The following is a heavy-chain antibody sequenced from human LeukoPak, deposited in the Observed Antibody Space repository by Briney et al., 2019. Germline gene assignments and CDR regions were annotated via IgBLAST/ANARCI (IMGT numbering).Heavy chain of an antibody. J-gene: IGHJ4*02. Sequence: PSETLSLTCAVYGGSFRSYYWSWIRQPPGKGLEWIGEINHSGSTNYNPSLKSRVTISVDTSKNQFSLKLSSVTAAATAVYYCAVTGIVGTAPGLCDFDYWGQGTLVTVSS. CDR3: AVTGIVGTAPGLCDFDY. V-gene: IGHV4-34*01. CDR2: INHSGST. D-gene: IGHD1-26*01. CDR1: GGSFRSYY.